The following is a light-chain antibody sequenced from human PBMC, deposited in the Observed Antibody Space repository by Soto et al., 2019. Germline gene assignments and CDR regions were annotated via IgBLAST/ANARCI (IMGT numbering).Light chain of an antibody. Sequence: DIVMTQSPDSLAVSLGERATINCKSSQSVLYSSNDKNYLAWYQQKPGQPPKLLIYWASTRESGVPDRFSGSGSGTEFTLTTSSLQAEDVAVYYCQQYYTTPPITFGGGTKVEIK. CDR2: WAS. CDR1: QSVLYSSNDKNY. V-gene: IGKV4-1*01. CDR3: QQYYTTPPIT. J-gene: IGKJ4*01.